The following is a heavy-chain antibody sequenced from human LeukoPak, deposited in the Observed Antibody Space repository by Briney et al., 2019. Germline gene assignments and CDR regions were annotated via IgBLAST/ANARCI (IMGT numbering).Heavy chain of an antibody. CDR3: ARVGYCSGGSCRFSYFDY. CDR1: GGSISSGGYY. D-gene: IGHD2-15*01. CDR2: IYYSGST. Sequence: SETLSLTCTVSGGSISSGGYYWSWIRQHPGKGLEWIGYIYYSGSTYYNPSLKSRVTISVDTSKNQFSLKLSSVTAADTAVYFCARVGYCSGGSCRFSYFDYWGQGSLVTVSS. V-gene: IGHV4-31*03. J-gene: IGHJ4*02.